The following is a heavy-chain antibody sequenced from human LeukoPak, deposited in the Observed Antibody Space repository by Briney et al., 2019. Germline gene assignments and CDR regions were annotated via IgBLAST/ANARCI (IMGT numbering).Heavy chain of an antibody. CDR1: GGSFSGYY. J-gene: IGHJ4*02. CDR2: INHSGST. D-gene: IGHD3-9*01. V-gene: IGHV4-34*01. Sequence: SETLSLTCAVYGGSFSGYYWSWIRQPPGKGLEWIGEINHSGSTNYNPSLKSRVTISVDTSKNQFSLKLSSVTAADTAVYYCARGSVLRYFDWLSTPIDYWGQGTLVTVSS. CDR3: ARGSVLRYFDWLSTPIDY.